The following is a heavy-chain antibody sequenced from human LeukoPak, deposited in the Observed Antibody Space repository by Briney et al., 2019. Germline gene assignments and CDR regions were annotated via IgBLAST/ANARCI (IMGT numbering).Heavy chain of an antibody. V-gene: IGHV1-46*01. J-gene: IGHJ6*03. Sequence: IXXPSGGSTSYAQKFQGRVTMTRDTSTSTVYMELSSLRSEDTAVYYCARERCSSTSCYTAGFYYYYMDIWGKGTTVTVSS. CDR2: XXPSGGST. CDR3: ARERCSSTSCYTAGFYYYYMDI. D-gene: IGHD2-2*02.